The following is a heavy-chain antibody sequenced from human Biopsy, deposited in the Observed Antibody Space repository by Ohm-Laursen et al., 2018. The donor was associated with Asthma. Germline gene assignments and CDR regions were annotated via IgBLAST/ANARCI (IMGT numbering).Heavy chain of an antibody. CDR1: RFTYE. CDR3: ARGDSSNWSHYYFDY. V-gene: IGHV3-30*14. D-gene: IGHD6-13*01. Sequence: SLRLSCSASRFTYEMHWVRQAPGKGLEWVAVISYDGSSIYYADSVQGRVTISRDYSKNTLYLQMHSLRAEDTAVYYCARGDSSNWSHYYFDYWGQGTLVTVSS. J-gene: IGHJ4*02. CDR2: ISYDGSSI.